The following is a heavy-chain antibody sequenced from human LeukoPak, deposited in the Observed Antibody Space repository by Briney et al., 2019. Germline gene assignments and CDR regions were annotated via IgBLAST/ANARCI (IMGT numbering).Heavy chain of an antibody. V-gene: IGHV4-39*07. CDR1: GGSISSSRYY. D-gene: IGHD6-13*01. J-gene: IGHJ4*02. CDR2: IYYSGST. CDR3: ARDDVSAAAGTHFDY. Sequence: SETLSLTCTVSGGSISSSRYYWGWIRQPPGKGPEWIGSIYYSGSTYYNPSLKSRVTISVDTSKNQFSLKLSSVTAADTAVYYCARDDVSAAAGTHFDYWGQGTLVTVSS.